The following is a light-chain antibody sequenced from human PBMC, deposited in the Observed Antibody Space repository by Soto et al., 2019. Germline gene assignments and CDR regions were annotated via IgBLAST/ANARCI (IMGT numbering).Light chain of an antibody. J-gene: IGLJ1*01. Sequence: QSALTQPASVSGSPGQSITISCTGSSSDVGGYNYVSWYQQYPGKAPKVMIYDVKSRPSGVSNRFSGSKSGNTASLTISGLQAEDEADYYCSSYTSGSTLVFGTGTKVTVL. CDR2: DVK. CDR3: SSYTSGSTLV. V-gene: IGLV2-14*01. CDR1: SSDVGGYNY.